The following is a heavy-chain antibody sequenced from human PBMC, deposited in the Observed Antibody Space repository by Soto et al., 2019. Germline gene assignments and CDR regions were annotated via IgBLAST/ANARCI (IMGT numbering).Heavy chain of an antibody. V-gene: IGHV1-69*06. J-gene: IGHJ6*02. CDR1: AGSFICYA. CDR3: SREGYYYGSGSPRGGYYYYGMHV. D-gene: IGHD3-10*01. Sequence: SVNVSLKASAGSFICYAISWVRQAPGQGLVWMGGIIPIFGTSNYAQKFKGRVTITADKSTSKAYMELSSLRSEDTAVYYCSREGYYYGSGSPRGGYYYYGMHVWGQGTTVTVSS. CDR2: IIPIFGTS.